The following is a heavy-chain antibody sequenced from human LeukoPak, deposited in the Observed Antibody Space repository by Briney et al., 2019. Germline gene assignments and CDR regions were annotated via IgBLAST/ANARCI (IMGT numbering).Heavy chain of an antibody. CDR1: GGSISTYY. Sequence: SETLSLICTVSGGSISTYYWSWIRQPPGKGLEWIGYVDYSGSTNYNPSLKSRVTISVDTSKNQFSLKLSSVTTADTAVYYCARVGQGCFGLWGRGTLVTVSS. CDR3: ARVGQGCFGL. V-gene: IGHV4-59*01. J-gene: IGHJ2*01. CDR2: VDYSGST.